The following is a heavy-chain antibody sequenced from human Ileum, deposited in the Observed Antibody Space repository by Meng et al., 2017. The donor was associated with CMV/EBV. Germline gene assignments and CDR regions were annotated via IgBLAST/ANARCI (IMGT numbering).Heavy chain of an antibody. D-gene: IGHD6-19*01. CDR1: GDSLSTGDYY. CDR3: AREGGGWYFDS. CDR2: IYYSGST. Sequence: HAQLQESGPGLVKPSQTLSLTCTVSGDSLSTGDYYWSWIRQPPGKGPEWIGYIYYSGSTLYNPSLKSPVTISLDKSKNQFSLRLRSVTAADTAVYFCAREGGGWYFDSWGQGTLVTVSS. J-gene: IGHJ4*02. V-gene: IGHV4-30-4*01.